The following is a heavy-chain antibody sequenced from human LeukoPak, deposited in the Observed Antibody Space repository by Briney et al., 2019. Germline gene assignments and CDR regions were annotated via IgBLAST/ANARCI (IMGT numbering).Heavy chain of an antibody. CDR3: AKDRTVGASYWYFDL. D-gene: IGHD1-26*01. Sequence: GGSLRLSCAASGFTFSNYAMSWVRQAPGKGLEWVSAITGSGGSTYYADSVKGRFAISRDSSRNTLFLHMNTLRAEDTAIYYCAKDRTVGASYWYFDLWGRGTLVTVSS. CDR1: GFTFSNYA. CDR2: ITGSGGST. V-gene: IGHV3-23*01. J-gene: IGHJ2*01.